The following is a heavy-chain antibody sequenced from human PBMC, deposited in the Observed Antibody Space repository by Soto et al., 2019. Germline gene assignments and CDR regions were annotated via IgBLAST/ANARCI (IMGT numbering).Heavy chain of an antibody. J-gene: IGHJ4*02. CDR1: GFTVSTKY. CDR2: IYSGGST. V-gene: IGHV3-66*01. CDR3: ARDPWAADY. Sequence: GGSLRLFCAGSGFTVSTKYMIWVRQAPGKGLEWVSVIYSGGSTFYADPVRGRFTIYRDNSKNTVNLQMNSLRAEDTAVYYCARDPWAADYWGQGTLVTVSS. D-gene: IGHD3-16*01.